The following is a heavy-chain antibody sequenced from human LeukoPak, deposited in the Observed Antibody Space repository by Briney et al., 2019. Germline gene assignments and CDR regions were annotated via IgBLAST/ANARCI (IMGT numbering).Heavy chain of an antibody. CDR3: ARDTISRHYFDY. J-gene: IGHJ4*02. D-gene: IGHD5-24*01. CDR2: INHSGST. Sequence: SETLSLTCAVYGGSFSGYYWSWIRQPPGKGLEWIGEINHSGSTNYNPSLKSRVTISVDTSKNQFSLKLSSVTAADTAVCYCARDTISRHYFDYWGQGTLVTVSS. CDR1: GGSFSGYY. V-gene: IGHV4-34*01.